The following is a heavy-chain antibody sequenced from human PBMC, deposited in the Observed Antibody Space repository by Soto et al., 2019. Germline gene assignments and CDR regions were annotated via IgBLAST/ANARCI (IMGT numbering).Heavy chain of an antibody. J-gene: IGHJ6*02. Sequence: SETLSLTCTVSGGSVSSGSYYWSWIRQPPGKGLEWIGYIYYSGSTNYNPSLKSRVTISVDTSKNQFSLKLSSVTAADTAVYYCARDRLEDRRGYYYGMDVWGQGTTVTVSS. CDR1: GGSVSSGSYY. CDR2: IYYSGST. V-gene: IGHV4-61*01. D-gene: IGHD6-6*01. CDR3: ARDRLEDRRGYYYGMDV.